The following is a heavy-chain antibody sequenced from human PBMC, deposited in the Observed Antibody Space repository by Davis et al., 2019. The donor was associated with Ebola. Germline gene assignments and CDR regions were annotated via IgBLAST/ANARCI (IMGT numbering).Heavy chain of an antibody. V-gene: IGHV3-7*01. CDR2: IKEDGNEK. CDR1: GFTFSSHW. Sequence: PGGSLRLSCAASGFTFSSHWMSWVRQAPGKGLEWVANIKEDGNEKKYVDSVKGRFTISRDNAKNSVYLQMNSLRAEDTAVYYCARDPLGSSWGYYYGMDVWGQGTTVTVSS. CDR3: ARDPLGSSWGYYYGMDV. D-gene: IGHD6-13*01. J-gene: IGHJ6*02.